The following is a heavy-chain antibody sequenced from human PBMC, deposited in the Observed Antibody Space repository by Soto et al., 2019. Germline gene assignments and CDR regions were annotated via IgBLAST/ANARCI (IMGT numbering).Heavy chain of an antibody. D-gene: IGHD3-16*01. V-gene: IGHV3-23*01. CDR3: AATMITFGSFDY. J-gene: IGHJ4*02. CDR2: ISGSGGCT. Sequence: GGSLRLSCAAPGFTFSSYAMSWFRQAPGKGLEWVSAISGSGGCTYYADSVKGRFTISRDNSKNTLYLQMNSLRAEDTAVYYCAATMITFGSFDYWGQGTLVTVSS. CDR1: GFTFSSYA.